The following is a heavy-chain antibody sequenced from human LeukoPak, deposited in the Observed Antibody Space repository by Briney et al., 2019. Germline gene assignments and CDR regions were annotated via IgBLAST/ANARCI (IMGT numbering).Heavy chain of an antibody. V-gene: IGHV4-30-4*02. J-gene: IGHJ4*02. D-gene: IGHD3-22*01. CDR3: ARGGIHYDSSGPTHY. Sequence: SETLSLTCTVSGGSISSGDSFWSWIRQPPGKGLEWIAYIHYSGSTYYTPSLKSRATISVDTSKNQFSLKLSSVTAADTAVYYCARGGIHYDSSGPTHYWGQGTLVTVSS. CDR1: GGSISSGDSF. CDR2: IHYSGST.